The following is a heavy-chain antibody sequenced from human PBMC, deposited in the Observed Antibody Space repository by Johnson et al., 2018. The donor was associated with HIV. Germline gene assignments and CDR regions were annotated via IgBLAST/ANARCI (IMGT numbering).Heavy chain of an antibody. CDR1: GFTFSSYA. D-gene: IGHD3-22*01. J-gene: IGHJ3*02. CDR3: AKSGSYYDSSAYHDAFDI. V-gene: IGHV3-30*18. CDR2: ISYDGSDK. Sequence: QVQLVESGGGLVQPGGSLRLSCAASGFTFSSYAMSWVRQAPGKGLEWVAVISYDGSDKYYADSVTGRLTISRDNSKNTLYHQMNSLRPEDTAVYYCAKSGSYYDSSAYHDAFDIWGQGTMVTVSS.